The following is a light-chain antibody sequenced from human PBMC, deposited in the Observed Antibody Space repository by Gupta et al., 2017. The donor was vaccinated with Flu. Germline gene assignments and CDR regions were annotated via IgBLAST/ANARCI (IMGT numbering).Light chain of an antibody. CDR1: QNVNSN. CDR3: QQYDSWPPDT. CDR2: GAS. J-gene: IGKJ1*01. V-gene: IGKV3-15*01. Sequence: EIVMTQSPATLSVSPGERATLSCRASQNVNSNLAWYQQKPGQAPRLLIYGASNRATSIPARFSGSGSGTDFTLTISSRQSEDFAVYYCQQYDSWPPDTFGQGTKVEIK.